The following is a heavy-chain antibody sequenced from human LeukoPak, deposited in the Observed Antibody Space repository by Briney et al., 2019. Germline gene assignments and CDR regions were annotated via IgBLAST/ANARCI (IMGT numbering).Heavy chain of an antibody. V-gene: IGHV3-30*04. J-gene: IGHJ6*03. CDR2: ISYDGSNK. Sequence: GGSLRLSCAASGFSISKYAMHWVRQAPGKGLEWVAVISYDGSNKYYADSVKGRFTISRDISKNTVYLQMKSLRAEDTAVYYCARPHLSYGDIRDYYYYYMDVWGKGTTVTVSS. CDR1: GFSISKYA. CDR3: ARPHLSYGDIRDYYYYYMDV. D-gene: IGHD4-17*01.